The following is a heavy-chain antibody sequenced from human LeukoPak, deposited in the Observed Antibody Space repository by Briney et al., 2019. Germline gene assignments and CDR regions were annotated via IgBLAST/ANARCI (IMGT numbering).Heavy chain of an antibody. V-gene: IGHV3-23*01. CDR3: AREYDSSWPS. CDR1: GFSFRTYA. J-gene: IGHJ5*02. CDR2: ISDDSAKI. Sequence: GGSLRLSCAASGFSFRTYAMSWVRQAPGKGLDWVSAISDDSAKIYYSASVKGRFTISRDNSKNILFLQLNSLRVEDTGVYYRAREYDSSWPSWGQGTLVTVSS. D-gene: IGHD3-22*01.